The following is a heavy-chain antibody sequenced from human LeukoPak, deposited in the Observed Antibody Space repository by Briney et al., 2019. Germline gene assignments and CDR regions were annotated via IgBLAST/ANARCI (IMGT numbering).Heavy chain of an antibody. V-gene: IGHV4-59*08. CDR2: FYYSGST. CDR1: GGSISSYY. CDR3: ARRLTGAGNTRDPWFDP. Sequence: SETLSLTCTVSGGSISSYYWSWIRQPPGKGLEWIGYFYYSGSTNYNPSLKSRVTMSVDTSKNHFSLKLSSVTAADTAVYYCARRLTGAGNTRDPWFDPWGQGTLVTVSS. D-gene: IGHD5-24*01. J-gene: IGHJ5*02.